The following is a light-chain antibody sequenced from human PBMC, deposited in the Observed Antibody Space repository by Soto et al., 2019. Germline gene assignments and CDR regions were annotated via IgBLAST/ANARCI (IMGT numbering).Light chain of an antibody. CDR3: SSYAYGSTLGV. Sequence: QSVLTHPASVSGSPGQSITISCTGTSSDIGNYNFVSWFQQHPDKAPKLMIYEVNKRPSGVSNRFSGSKSGNTASLTISGLQPEDEADYYCSSYAYGSTLGVFGGGTKLTVL. CDR2: EVN. CDR1: SSDIGNYNF. V-gene: IGLV2-23*02. J-gene: IGLJ3*02.